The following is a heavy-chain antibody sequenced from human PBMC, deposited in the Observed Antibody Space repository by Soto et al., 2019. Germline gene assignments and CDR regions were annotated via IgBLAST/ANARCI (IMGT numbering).Heavy chain of an antibody. CDR1: GYTFTSYA. Sequence: ASVKVSCKASGYTFTSYAMHWVRQAPGQRLEWMGWINAGNGNTKYSQKFQGRVTITRDTSASTVYMELSSLRSEDTAVYYCARSRLYGSGSYSNWFDPWGQGTLVTVSS. V-gene: IGHV1-3*01. CDR3: ARSRLYGSGSYSNWFDP. CDR2: INAGNGNT. J-gene: IGHJ5*02. D-gene: IGHD3-10*01.